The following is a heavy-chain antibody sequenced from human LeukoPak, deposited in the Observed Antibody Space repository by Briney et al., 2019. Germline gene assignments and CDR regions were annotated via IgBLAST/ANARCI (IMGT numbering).Heavy chain of an antibody. CDR3: AREDSSGWPFGDY. D-gene: IGHD6-19*01. CDR1: GYTFTSYG. V-gene: IGHV1-18*01. J-gene: IGHJ4*02. CDR2: ISAYNGNT. Sequence: ASVKVSCKASGYTFTSYGISWVRQAPGQGLEWMGWISAYNGNTNYAQKLQGRVTMTRDTSISTAYMELSRLRSDDTAVYYCAREDSSGWPFGDYWGQGTLVTVSS.